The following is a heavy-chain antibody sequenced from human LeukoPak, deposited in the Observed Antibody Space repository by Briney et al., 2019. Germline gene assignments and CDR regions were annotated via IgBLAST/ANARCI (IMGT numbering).Heavy chain of an antibody. V-gene: IGHV3-11*01. J-gene: IGHJ4*02. CDR2: ISGGGTTI. CDR3: AKVWRGNYYDY. CDR1: GFIFRDYY. D-gene: IGHD1-1*01. Sequence: PGGSLRLSCAASGFIFRDYYMTWIRQAPGKGLEWVSYISGGGTTIYSADSVKGRFTISRDNSKNTLYLQMNSLRAEDTAVYYCAKVWRGNYYDYWGQGTLVTVSS.